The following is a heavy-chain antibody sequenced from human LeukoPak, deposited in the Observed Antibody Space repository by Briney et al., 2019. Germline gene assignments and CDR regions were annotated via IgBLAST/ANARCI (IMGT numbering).Heavy chain of an antibody. D-gene: IGHD6-13*01. J-gene: IGHJ6*04. CDR3: PRRRIAAAEDV. Sequence: SETLSLTCTVSGGSISSYYWSWIRQPPGKGLEWIGYIYYSGSTNYNPSLKSRVTISVDTSKNQFSLKRSSVTAADTAVYYCPRRRIAAAEDVWGKGTTVTVSS. CDR2: IYYSGST. V-gene: IGHV4-59*12. CDR1: GGSISSYY.